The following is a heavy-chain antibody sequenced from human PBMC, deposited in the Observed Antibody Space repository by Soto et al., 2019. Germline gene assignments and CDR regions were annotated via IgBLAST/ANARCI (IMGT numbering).Heavy chain of an antibody. V-gene: IGHV3-48*03. CDR1: GFTFSSYE. CDR2: ISSSGSTI. CDR3: GGVHYGFNSIDS. D-gene: IGHD4-17*01. Sequence: PGGSLRLSCAASGFTFSSYEMNWVRQAPGKGLEWVSYISSSGSTIYYADSVKGRFTISRDNAKDTLYLQMNSLRAEDTAVYYCGGVHYGFNSIDSWGQGSLVTVS. J-gene: IGHJ4*02.